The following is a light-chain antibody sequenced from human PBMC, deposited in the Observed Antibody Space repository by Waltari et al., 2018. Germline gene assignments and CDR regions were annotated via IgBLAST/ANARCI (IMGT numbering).Light chain of an antibody. CDR2: DVT. J-gene: IGLJ1*01. V-gene: IGLV2-11*01. CDR1: SRDVGAYNF. Sequence: QSALTQPRSVSGSPGQSVTISCTGTSRDVGAYNFFSWYQHHPGKAPKLLLYDVTKRPSGVPDRFSGSKSANTASLTISGLQAEDDADYFCCSYAGIYTYVFGTGTTVTVL. CDR3: CSYAGIYTYV.